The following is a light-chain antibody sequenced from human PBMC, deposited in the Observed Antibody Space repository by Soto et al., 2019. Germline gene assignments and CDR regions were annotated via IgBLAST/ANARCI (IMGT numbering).Light chain of an antibody. Sequence: EIVLTQSPGTLSLSPGERATLSCRASQSFSSRYLAWYQQKPGQAPRLFMYGASTRATGIPDRFSGSGSGTDFTLTISRLEPEDFAVYYCQQYGRSPFTFGQGTKLQIK. CDR2: GAS. CDR1: QSFSSRY. J-gene: IGKJ2*01. CDR3: QQYGRSPFT. V-gene: IGKV3-20*01.